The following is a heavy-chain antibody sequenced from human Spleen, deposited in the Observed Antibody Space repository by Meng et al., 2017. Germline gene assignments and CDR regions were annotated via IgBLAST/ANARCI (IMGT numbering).Heavy chain of an antibody. Sequence: QVQLQESGPGRVKTSQTLSLTCVVSCGSFSDYYWSWIRQPPGKGLEWIGEINHSGSTNYNPSLESRATISVDTSQNNLSLKLSSVTAADSAVYYCARGPTTMAHDFDYWGQGTLVTVSS. J-gene: IGHJ4*02. CDR1: CGSFSDYY. V-gene: IGHV4-34*09. CDR3: ARGPTTMAHDFDY. CDR2: INHSGST. D-gene: IGHD4-11*01.